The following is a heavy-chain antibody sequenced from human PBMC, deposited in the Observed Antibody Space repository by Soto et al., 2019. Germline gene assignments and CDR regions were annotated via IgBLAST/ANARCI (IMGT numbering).Heavy chain of an antibody. Sequence: PGGSLRLSCAASGFTVSSNYMSWVRQAPGKGLEWVSVIYSGGSTYYADSVKGRFTISRDNSKNTLYLQMNSLRAEDTAVYYCASRIAAAGSQNWFDPWGQGTLVTVSS. V-gene: IGHV3-66*01. CDR3: ASRIAAAGSQNWFDP. CDR1: GFTVSSNY. CDR2: IYSGGST. J-gene: IGHJ5*02. D-gene: IGHD6-13*01.